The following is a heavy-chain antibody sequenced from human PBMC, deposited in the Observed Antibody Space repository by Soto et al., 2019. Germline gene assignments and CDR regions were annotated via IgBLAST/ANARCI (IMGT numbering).Heavy chain of an antibody. V-gene: IGHV3-30*18. CDR2: ISYDGSNK. CDR3: AKVFAVLRYFETYYYYGMDV. D-gene: IGHD3-9*01. Sequence: SGGSLRLSCAASGFTFSSYGMHWVRQAPGKGLEWVAVISYDGSNKYYADSVKGRFTISRDNSKNTLYLQMNSLRAEDTAVYYCAKVFAVLRYFETYYYYGMDVWGQGTTVTVSS. J-gene: IGHJ6*02. CDR1: GFTFSSYG.